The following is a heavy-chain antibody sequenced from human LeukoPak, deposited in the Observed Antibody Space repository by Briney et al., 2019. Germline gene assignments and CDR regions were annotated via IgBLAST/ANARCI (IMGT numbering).Heavy chain of an antibody. V-gene: IGHV3-7*03. D-gene: IGHD2-2*01. CDR2: IKQDGSEK. CDR1: GFTFSSYW. CDR3: ARDRWCSSTSCYASPYYFDY. Sequence: GGSLRLSCAASGFTFSSYWMSWVRRAPGKGLEWVANIKQDGSEKYYVDSVKGRFTISRDNAKNSLYLQMNSLRAEDTAVYYCARDRWCSSTSCYASPYYFDYWGQGTLVTVSS. J-gene: IGHJ4*02.